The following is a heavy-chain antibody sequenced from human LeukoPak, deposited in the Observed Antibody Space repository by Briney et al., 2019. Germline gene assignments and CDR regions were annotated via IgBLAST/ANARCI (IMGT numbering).Heavy chain of an antibody. CDR1: GGTSSSYA. CDR3: ARDAIVARGNWFDP. D-gene: IGHD2-15*01. CDR2: IIPIFGTA. J-gene: IGHJ5*02. V-gene: IGHV1-69*13. Sequence: ASVKVSCKASGGTSSSYAISWVRQAPGQGLEWMGGIIPIFGTANYAQKFQGRVTITADESTSTAYMELSSLRSEDTAVYYCARDAIVARGNWFDPWGQGTLVTVSS.